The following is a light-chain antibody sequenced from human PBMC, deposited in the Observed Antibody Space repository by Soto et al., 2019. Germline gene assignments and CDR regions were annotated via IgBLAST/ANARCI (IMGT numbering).Light chain of an antibody. CDR1: SSDGGGYNY. V-gene: IGLV2-14*01. J-gene: IGLJ2*01. CDR2: DVS. CDR3: NSYTSSSTLL. Sequence: QSALTQPASVSGSPGQSITISCTGTSSDGGGYNYVSWYQQHPGKAPKLMIYDVSNRPSGVSNRFSGSKSGNTASLTISGLQAEDEADYYCNSYTSSSTLLFGGGTKLTVL.